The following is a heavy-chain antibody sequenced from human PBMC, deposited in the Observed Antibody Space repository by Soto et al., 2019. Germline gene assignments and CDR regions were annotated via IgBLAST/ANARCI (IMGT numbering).Heavy chain of an antibody. Sequence: GGSLRLSCEASGFRFNTYTMNWVRQAPGKGLEWVSSITSTSDYISYADSVKGRFTISRDNAKNSLYLQMSSLRADDTAVYYCVRHSNGWYDDYYYSMNVWGQGTTVTVSS. J-gene: IGHJ6*02. V-gene: IGHV3-21*01. CDR1: GFRFNTYT. D-gene: IGHD6-19*01. CDR2: ITSTSDYI. CDR3: VRHSNGWYDDYYYSMNV.